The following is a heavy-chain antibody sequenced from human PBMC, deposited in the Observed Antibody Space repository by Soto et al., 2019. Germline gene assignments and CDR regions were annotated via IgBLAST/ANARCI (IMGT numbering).Heavy chain of an antibody. V-gene: IGHV1-18*01. CDR3: ASNYLYYYGSGNTNYYGMDV. CDR2: ISAYNGNT. J-gene: IGHJ6*02. Sequence: QVQLVQSGAEVKKPGASVKVSCKASGYTFTSYGISWVRQAPGQGLEWMGWISAYNGNTNYAQKLQGRVTMTTDTSTSTAYMEMRSLRSDNTAVYYYASNYLYYYGSGNTNYYGMDVWGQWTTVTVSS. CDR1: GYTFTSYG. D-gene: IGHD3-10*01.